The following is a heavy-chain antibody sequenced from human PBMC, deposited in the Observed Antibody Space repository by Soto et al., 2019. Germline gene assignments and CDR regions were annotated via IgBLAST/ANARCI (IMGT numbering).Heavy chain of an antibody. CDR3: ARDRVSGYSYGYYFDY. J-gene: IGHJ4*02. V-gene: IGHV3-30-3*01. CDR1: GFTFSSYA. CDR2: ISYDGSNK. D-gene: IGHD5-18*01. Sequence: LRLSCAASGFTFSSYAMHWVRQAPGKGLEWVAVISYDGSNKFYADSVKGRFTISRDNSKSTLYLQMDSLRVDDTAVYYCARDRVSGYSYGYYFDYWGQGTLVTVSS.